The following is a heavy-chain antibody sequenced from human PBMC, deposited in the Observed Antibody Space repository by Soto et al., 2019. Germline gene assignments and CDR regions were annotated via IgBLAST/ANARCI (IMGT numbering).Heavy chain of an antibody. CDR3: ARSRYYDFWSGYYRGYYYGMDV. V-gene: IGHV4-34*01. CDR1: GGSFSGYY. J-gene: IGHJ6*02. Sequence: KPSETLSLTCAVYGGSFSGYYWSWIRQPPGKGLEWIGEINHSGSTNYNPSLKSRVTISVDTSKNQFSLKLSSVTAADTAVYYCARSRYYDFWSGYYRGYYYGMDVWGQGTTVTVSS. CDR2: INHSGST. D-gene: IGHD3-3*01.